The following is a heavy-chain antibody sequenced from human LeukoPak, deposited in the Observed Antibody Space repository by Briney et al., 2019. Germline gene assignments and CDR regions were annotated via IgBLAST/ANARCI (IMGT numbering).Heavy chain of an antibody. CDR3: ARIEALPDY. J-gene: IGHJ4*02. V-gene: IGHV4-39*01. CDR1: GGSISSSSYY. D-gene: IGHD2-2*01. Sequence: SETLSLTCTVSGGSISSSSYYWGWIRQPPGKGLEWIGSIYYSGSTYYNPSLKSRVTISVDTSKDQFSLKLSSVTAADTAVYYCARIEALPDYWGQGTLVTVSS. CDR2: IYYSGST.